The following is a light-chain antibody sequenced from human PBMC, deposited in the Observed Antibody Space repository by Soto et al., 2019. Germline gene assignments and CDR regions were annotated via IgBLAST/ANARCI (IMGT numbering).Light chain of an antibody. J-gene: IGKJ1*01. CDR1: QTINKW. CDR2: DAS. CDR3: QQYSDYSS. Sequence: DIQMTQSPSTLSASVGDRVTITCRASQTINKWLAWYQQKPGKAPQLLISDASSLQNGVPSRFSGSGSGTEFTPTISSLRPEDFATYYCQQYSDYSSFGHGTKVDIK. V-gene: IGKV1-5*01.